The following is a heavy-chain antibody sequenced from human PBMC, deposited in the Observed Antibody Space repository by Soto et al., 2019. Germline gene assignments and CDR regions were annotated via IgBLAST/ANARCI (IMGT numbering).Heavy chain of an antibody. CDR2: VYPSDSRT. CDR1: GYSFAGYW. V-gene: IGHV5-51*01. Sequence: GESLQISCEGSGYSFAGYWIVWVRQMPGKGLGWMGIVYPSDSRTKYSPSFEGQVTFSADTSTNTAYLQWTSLKASDTAMYYCARGNVANWFGPWGQGTLVTVSS. CDR3: ARGNVANWFGP. J-gene: IGHJ5*02.